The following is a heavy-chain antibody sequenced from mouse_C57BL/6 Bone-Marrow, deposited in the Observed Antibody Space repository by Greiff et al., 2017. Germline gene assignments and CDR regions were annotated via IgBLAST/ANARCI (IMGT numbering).Heavy chain of an antibody. D-gene: IGHD1-1*01. CDR1: GFNIKDDY. CDR2: IDPENGDT. CDR3: TTFPFIPPFAY. V-gene: IGHV14-4*01. Sequence: EVQLQQSGAELVRPGASVKLSCTASGFNIKDDYMHWVKQRPEQGLEWIGWIDPENGDTEYASKFQGKATITADTSSNTAYLQLSSLTSEDTAVYYCTTFPFIPPFAYWGQGTLVTVSA. J-gene: IGHJ3*01.